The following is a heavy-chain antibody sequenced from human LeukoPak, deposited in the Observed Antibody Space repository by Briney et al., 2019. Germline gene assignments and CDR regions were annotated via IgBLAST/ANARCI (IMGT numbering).Heavy chain of an antibody. Sequence: GATVKVSCKASGYTFTSYGISWVRQAPGQGLEWMGWISAYNGNTNYAQKLQGRVTMTTDTSTSTAYMELRSLRSDDTAVYYCARDEGSGWNDAFDIWGQGTMVTVSS. V-gene: IGHV1-18*01. CDR1: GYTFTSYG. J-gene: IGHJ3*02. CDR2: ISAYNGNT. D-gene: IGHD6-19*01. CDR3: ARDEGSGWNDAFDI.